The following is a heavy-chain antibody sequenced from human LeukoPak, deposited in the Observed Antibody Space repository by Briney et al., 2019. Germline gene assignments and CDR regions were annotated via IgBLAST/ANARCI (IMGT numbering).Heavy chain of an antibody. CDR3: ARVRDIVVVPGAPPEYYFDY. D-gene: IGHD2-2*01. Sequence: SETLSLTCAVYGGSFIGYYWSWIRHPPGKGLEWSGEINHSGSTNYNPSLKSRVTISVDTSKNQFSLKRSSVTAADTAVYYCARVRDIVVVPGAPPEYYFDYWGQGTLVTVSS. V-gene: IGHV4-34*01. J-gene: IGHJ4*02. CDR2: INHSGST. CDR1: GGSFIGYY.